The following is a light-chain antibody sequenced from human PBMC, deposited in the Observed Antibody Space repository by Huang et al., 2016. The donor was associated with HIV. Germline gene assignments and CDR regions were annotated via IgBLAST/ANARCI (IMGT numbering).Light chain of an antibody. CDR2: GVS. Sequence: EIVMTQSPATLSVSPGERVTLSCRASQSLSSQLAWYQQKRGQAPRLLIYGVSTRAAGIPARFSGSGSGTDFTLTINSLQSEDFATYYCQQYNDWPRTFGQGTEVEIK. V-gene: IGKV3-15*01. CDR1: QSLSSQ. CDR3: QQYNDWPRT. J-gene: IGKJ1*01.